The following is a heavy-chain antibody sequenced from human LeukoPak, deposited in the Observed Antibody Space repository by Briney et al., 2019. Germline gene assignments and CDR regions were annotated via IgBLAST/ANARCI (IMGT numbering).Heavy chain of an antibody. CDR3: AKFLPTHIVVANYYFDY. CDR1: GFTFSSYA. V-gene: IGHV3-23*01. J-gene: IGHJ4*02. D-gene: IGHD2-21*01. CDR2: ISGSGGST. Sequence: GGSLRLSCAASGFTFSSYAMSWVRRAPGKGLEWVSAISGSGGSTYYADSVKGRFTISRDNSKNTLYLQMNSLRAEDTAVYYCAKFLPTHIVVANYYFDYWGQGTLVTVSS.